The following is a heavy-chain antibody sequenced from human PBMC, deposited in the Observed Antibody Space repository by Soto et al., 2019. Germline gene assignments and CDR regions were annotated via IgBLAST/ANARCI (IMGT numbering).Heavy chain of an antibody. CDR2: IHHSGST. CDR3: ARGVDSWSGYLF. D-gene: IGHD3-3*01. V-gene: IGHV4-34*01. J-gene: IGHJ4*02. CDR1: GGSFDGYY. Sequence: SETLSLTCALYGGSFDGYYWSWIRQSPGKGLEWIGEIHHSGSTKYNPSLKSRVSLSVDTSTKQFSLKMTSMTAADRGVYCCARGVDSWSGYLFWGQGTPVTVS.